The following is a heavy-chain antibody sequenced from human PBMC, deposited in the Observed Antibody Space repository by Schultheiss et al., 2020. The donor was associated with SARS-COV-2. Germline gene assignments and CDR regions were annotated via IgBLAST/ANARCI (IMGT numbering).Heavy chain of an antibody. J-gene: IGHJ4*02. Sequence: SQTLSLTCTVSGGSISSYYWSWIRQPPGKGLEWIASIYFSGTTSYNPALKTRVTISVDTSKNQLSLEVDSVTAADTAIYYCTRHTYYFETSGYSSFDIWGQGTLLTVSS. CDR2: IYFSGTT. V-gene: IGHV4-59*08. CDR1: GGSISSYY. CDR3: TRHTYYFETSGYSSFDI. D-gene: IGHD3-22*01.